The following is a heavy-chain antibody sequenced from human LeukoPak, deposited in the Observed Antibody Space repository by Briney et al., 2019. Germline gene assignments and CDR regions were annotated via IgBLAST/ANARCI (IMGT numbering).Heavy chain of an antibody. V-gene: IGHV4-59*01. CDR3: ARINWRIEFDY. CDR1: GASIRDYY. D-gene: IGHD1-20*01. CDR2: MYYSGSS. J-gene: IGHJ4*02. Sequence: SETLSLTCTVSGASIRDYYWSWIRQSPGKGLEWIGNMYYSGSSEYNPSLNSRVTMSVDTSKNQFSLKLSSLTAADTAMYYCARINWRIEFDYWGQGTLVTVSS.